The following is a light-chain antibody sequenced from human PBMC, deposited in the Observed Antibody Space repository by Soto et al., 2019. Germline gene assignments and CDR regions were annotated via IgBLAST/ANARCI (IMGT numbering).Light chain of an antibody. CDR2: DAS. CDR3: QQSETYPLT. CDR1: QSISRW. Sequence: DIQMTQSPSSLSASXXXXXXXXXXASQSISRWLAWYQHKPGKAPNLLIYDASTLMSGVPSRFSGSGSGTEFTLTISSLQPGDFATYYCQQSETYPLTFGQGTRLEIK. V-gene: IGKV1-5*01. J-gene: IGKJ5*01.